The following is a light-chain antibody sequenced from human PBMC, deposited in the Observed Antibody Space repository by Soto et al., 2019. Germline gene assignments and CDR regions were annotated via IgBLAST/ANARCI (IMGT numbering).Light chain of an antibody. Sequence: QSVLTQPPSASGTPGQRVTGSCSGSSSNIGRNYVDWYQQLPGTAPKLLIYGNNQRPSGVPDRFSGSKSGTSASLAISGFRSEDEADYHCAAWDDSLSGYVFGTGTKVTVL. V-gene: IGLV1-47*01. J-gene: IGLJ1*01. CDR2: GNN. CDR3: AAWDDSLSGYV. CDR1: SSNIGRNY.